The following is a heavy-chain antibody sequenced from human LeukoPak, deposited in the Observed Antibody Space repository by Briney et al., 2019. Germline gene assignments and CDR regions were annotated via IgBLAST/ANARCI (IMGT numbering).Heavy chain of an antibody. V-gene: IGHV3-48*03. CDR1: GFTFRSYE. CDR2: LSSSGSAF. J-gene: IGHJ4*02. CDR3: ARSARLMKGVVEVTALDD. D-gene: IGHD3-3*01. Sequence: GGSLRLSCEDSGFTFRSYEMNWVRQAPGKGLEWIAYLSSSGSAFSYADSVKGRFTNAGDNAKNSVYLEMNSLRADDTAVYYCARSARLMKGVVEVTALDDWGQGTLVTVSS.